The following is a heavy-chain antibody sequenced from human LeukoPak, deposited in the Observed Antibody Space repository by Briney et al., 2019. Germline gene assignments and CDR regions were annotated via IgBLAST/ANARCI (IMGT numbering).Heavy chain of an antibody. V-gene: IGHV3-53*01. J-gene: IGHJ1*01. Sequence: GGSLRLSCTVSGFTVSSNSMSWVRQAPGKGLEWVSFIYSAGSTHYSDSVKGRFTISIDNSKNTVSLQMNSLRGDDTAVYYCAKDDAWGRYKDWGQGTLVTVSS. CDR2: IYSAGST. CDR3: AKDDAWGRYKD. CDR1: GFTVSSNS. D-gene: IGHD3-16*01.